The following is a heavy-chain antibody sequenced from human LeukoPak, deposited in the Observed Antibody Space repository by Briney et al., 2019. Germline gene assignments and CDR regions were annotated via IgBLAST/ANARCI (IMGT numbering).Heavy chain of an antibody. CDR1: GGSFSGYY. CDR3: ARGLGPLPAAPPSSYYYYYGMDV. D-gene: IGHD2-2*01. J-gene: IGHJ6*02. V-gene: IGHV4-34*01. Sequence: PSETLSLTCAVYGGSFSGYYWSWIRQPPGKGLEWIGEINHSGSTNYNPSLKSRVTISVDTSKNQFSLKLSSVTAADTAVYYCARGLGPLPAAPPSSYYYYYGMDVWGQGTTVAVSS. CDR2: INHSGST.